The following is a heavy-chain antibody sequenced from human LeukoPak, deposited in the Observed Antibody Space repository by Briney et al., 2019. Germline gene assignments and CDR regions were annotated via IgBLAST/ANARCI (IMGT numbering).Heavy chain of an antibody. CDR3: ARLNVGLKGPNWSDP. CDR2: IYYSGST. Sequence: SETLSLTCTVSGGSISSSSYYWGWIRQPPGKGLEWIGSIYYSGSTYYNPSLKSRVTISVDTSKNQFSLKLSSVTAADTAVYYCARLNVGLKGPNWSDPWGQGTLVTVSS. J-gene: IGHJ5*02. CDR1: GGSISSSSYY. V-gene: IGHV4-39*01. D-gene: IGHD1-26*01.